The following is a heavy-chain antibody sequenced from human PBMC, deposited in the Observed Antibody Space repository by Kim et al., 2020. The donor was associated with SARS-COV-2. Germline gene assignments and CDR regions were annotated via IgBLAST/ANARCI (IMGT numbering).Heavy chain of an antibody. CDR3: ARAGVVVITGDWFDP. V-gene: IGHV1-18*01. J-gene: IGHJ5*02. Sequence: AQRLQGRVTIATDTSTSTAYVELRSLRSADTAVYYCARAGVVVITGDWFDPWGQGTLVTVSS. D-gene: IGHD3-22*01.